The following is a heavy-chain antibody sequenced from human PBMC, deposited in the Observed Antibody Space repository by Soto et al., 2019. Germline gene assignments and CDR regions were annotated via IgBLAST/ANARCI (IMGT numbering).Heavy chain of an antibody. CDR2: INPNSGGT. J-gene: IGHJ6*02. V-gene: IGHV1-2*02. Sequence: QEQLVQSGAEVKKPGASVKVSCNASGYTFSGYYIHWLRQAPGQGLEWMGWINPNSGGTNYAQKFQGRVTVTRDTPTSTAYMELSRLTSDDTAVYYCARSLTEGYCTITGCYTRPLYGMDVWGQGTTVTVSS. D-gene: IGHD2-2*02. CDR1: GYTFSGYY. CDR3: ARSLTEGYCTITGCYTRPLYGMDV.